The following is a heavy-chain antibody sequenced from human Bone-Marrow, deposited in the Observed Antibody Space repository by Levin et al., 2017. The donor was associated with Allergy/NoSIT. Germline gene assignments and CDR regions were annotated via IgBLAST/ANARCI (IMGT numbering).Heavy chain of an antibody. D-gene: IGHD3-16*02. V-gene: IGHV4-4*07. CDR3: ARDLYYDYVWGSYRPTTPDAFDI. Sequence: MSSETLSLTCTVSGGSISSYYWSWIRQPAGKGLEWIGRIYTSGSTNYNPSLKIRVTMSVDTSKNQFSLKLSSVTAADTAVYYCARDLYYDYVWGSYRPTTPDAFDIWGQGTMVTVSS. CDR1: GGSISSYY. CDR2: IYTSGST. J-gene: IGHJ3*02.